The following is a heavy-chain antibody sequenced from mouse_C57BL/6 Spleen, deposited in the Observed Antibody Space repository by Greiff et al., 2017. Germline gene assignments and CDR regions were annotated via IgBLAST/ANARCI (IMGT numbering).Heavy chain of an antibody. V-gene: IGHV5-17*01. CDR1: GFTFSDYG. Sequence: VQLKESGGGLVKPGGSLKLSCAASGFTFSDYGMHWVRQAPEKGLEWVAYISSGSSTIYYADTVKGRFTISRDNAKNTLFLQMTSLRSEDTAMYYCARPGLGTTEFAYWGQGTLVTVSA. CDR2: ISSGSSTI. J-gene: IGHJ3*01. CDR3: ARPGLGTTEFAY. D-gene: IGHD4-1*01.